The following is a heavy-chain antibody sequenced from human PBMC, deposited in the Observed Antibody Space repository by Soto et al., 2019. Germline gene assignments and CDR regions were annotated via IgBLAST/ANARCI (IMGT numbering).Heavy chain of an antibody. CDR2: ISSSSSYI. CDR3: ARDRGSGYDYVDY. V-gene: IGHV3-21*01. J-gene: IGHJ4*02. CDR1: GFTFSSYS. D-gene: IGHD5-12*01. Sequence: PGGSLRLSCASSGFTFSSYSMNLVRQAPGKGLEWVSSISSSSSYIYYADSVKGRFTISRDNAKNSLYLQMNSLRAEDTAVYYCARDRGSGYDYVDYWGQGTLVTVSS.